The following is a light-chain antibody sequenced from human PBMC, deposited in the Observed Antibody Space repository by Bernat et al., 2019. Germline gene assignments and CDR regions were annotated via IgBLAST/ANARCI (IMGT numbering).Light chain of an antibody. J-gene: IGLJ3*02. CDR1: SSDVGTYNL. Sequence: QFALTQPASVSGSPGQSITISCTGTSSDVGTYNLVSWYQQHPGKAPKLMIYEVSKRPSGVSNRFSGSKSGNTASLTISGLQAEDESDYYCCSYAGSGTWVLGGGTKLTVL. CDR2: EVS. V-gene: IGLV2-23*02. CDR3: CSYAGSGTWV.